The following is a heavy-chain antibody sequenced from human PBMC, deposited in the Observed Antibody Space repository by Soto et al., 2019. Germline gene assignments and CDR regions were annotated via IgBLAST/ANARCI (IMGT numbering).Heavy chain of an antibody. V-gene: IGHV1-69*04. CDR3: ARDVASAAGISYYYYMDV. Sequence: SVKVSCKASGGTFSSYTISWVRQAPGQGLEWMGRIIPILGIANYAQKFQGRVTITADKSTSTAYMELSSLRSEDTAVYYCARDVASAAGISYYYYMDVWGKGTTVTVSS. J-gene: IGHJ6*03. CDR2: IIPILGIA. D-gene: IGHD6-13*01. CDR1: GGTFSSYT.